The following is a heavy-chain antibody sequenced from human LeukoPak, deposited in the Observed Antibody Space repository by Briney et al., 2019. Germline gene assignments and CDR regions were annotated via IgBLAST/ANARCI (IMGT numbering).Heavy chain of an antibody. V-gene: IGHV4-39*07. Sequence: PSETLSLTCTVSGGSISSSSYYWGWIRQPPGKGLELIGEINHSGSTDYNPSLKSRVTISVDTPKNQFSLRLNSVTAADTGVYFCARDTLMRSNCRGRRCYYMDVWGTGTTVTVSS. CDR2: INHSGST. D-gene: IGHD1-1*01. CDR3: ARDTLMRSNCRGRRCYYMDV. J-gene: IGHJ6*03. CDR1: GGSISSSSYY.